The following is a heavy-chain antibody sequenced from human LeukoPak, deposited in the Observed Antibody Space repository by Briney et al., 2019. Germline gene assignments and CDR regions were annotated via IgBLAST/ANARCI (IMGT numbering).Heavy chain of an antibody. V-gene: IGHV3-20*04. J-gene: IGHJ4*02. CDR3: TREVGSGWYTGSVY. CDR1: GFTFDDYG. CDR2: INWNGGST. Sequence: PGGSLRLSCVASGFTFDDYGMSWVRQAPGKGLEWVSGINWNGGSTGYADSAQGRFTMSRDNAKSSLYLQMNSLRAEDTAFYFCTREVGSGWYTGSVYWGQGTLVTVSS. D-gene: IGHD6-19*01.